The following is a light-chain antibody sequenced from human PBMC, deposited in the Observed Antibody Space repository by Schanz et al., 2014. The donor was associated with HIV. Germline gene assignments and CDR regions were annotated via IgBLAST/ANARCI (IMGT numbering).Light chain of an antibody. J-gene: IGKJ1*01. CDR3: QQYDSSSWT. Sequence: DFQLTQSPSTLSASVGDRVTITCRASQNIGKWVTWYQQKPGKPPNLLIYQASTLEIGVSSRFSGSGSGTEFTLTISSLQPDDFATYYCQQYDSSSWTFGQGTKVETK. V-gene: IGKV1-5*03. CDR2: QAS. CDR1: QNIGKW.